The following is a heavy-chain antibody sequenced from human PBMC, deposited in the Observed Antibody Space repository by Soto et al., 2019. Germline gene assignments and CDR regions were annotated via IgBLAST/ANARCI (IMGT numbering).Heavy chain of an antibody. Sequence: ASVKVSCKASGYTFTSYGISWVRQAPGQGLEWMGWISAYNGNTNYAQKLQGRVTMTTDTSTSTAYMELRSLRSDDTAVYYYARDLEVVVVAATSYFDYWGQGTLVTV. CDR3: ARDLEVVVVAATSYFDY. J-gene: IGHJ4*02. D-gene: IGHD2-15*01. V-gene: IGHV1-18*01. CDR2: ISAYNGNT. CDR1: GYTFTSYG.